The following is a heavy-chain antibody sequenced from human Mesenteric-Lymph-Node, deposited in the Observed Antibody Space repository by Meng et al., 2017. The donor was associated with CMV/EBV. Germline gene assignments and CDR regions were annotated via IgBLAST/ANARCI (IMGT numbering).Heavy chain of an antibody. CDR1: GFTFSNYN. V-gene: IGHV3-21*01. Sequence: GESLKISCAASGFTFSNYNINWVRQAPGKGLEWVSYISSSSSYIYYADSVKGPFTISRDNAKNSLYLQMNSLRAEDTAVYYCARGSGDYFDYWGQGTLVTVSS. CDR2: ISSSSSYI. D-gene: IGHD7-27*01. J-gene: IGHJ4*02. CDR3: ARGSGDYFDY.